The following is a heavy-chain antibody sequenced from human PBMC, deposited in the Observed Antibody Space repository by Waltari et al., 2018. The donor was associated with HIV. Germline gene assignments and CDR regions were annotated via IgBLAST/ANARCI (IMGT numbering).Heavy chain of an antibody. CDR2: ISYDGRNK. J-gene: IGHJ4*02. CDR1: GFSFSSEA. Sequence: QVQLVEAGGGVVQPGRSLRLPGAAAGFSFSSEALHWVRQAPGKGLEWVAAISYDGRNKFYADSVKGRFTISRDNSKNTVYVEMSSLSPEDTAVYFCARDAAPPEYWGQGTLVTVSS. V-gene: IGHV3-30*04. CDR3: ARDAAPPEY.